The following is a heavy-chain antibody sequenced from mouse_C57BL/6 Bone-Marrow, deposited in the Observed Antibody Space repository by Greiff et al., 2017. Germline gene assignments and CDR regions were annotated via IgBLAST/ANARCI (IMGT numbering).Heavy chain of an antibody. V-gene: IGHV1-39*01. CDR2: INPNYGTT. J-gene: IGHJ4*01. CDR1: GYSFTDYN. CDR3: ARGDFAWDY. Sequence: EVKLVESGPELVKPGASVKISCKASGYSFTDYNMNWVKQSNGKRLEWIGVINPNYGTTSYNQKFKGKVTLTVDQSSSTAYMQINSLTSEDSAVYDCARGDFAWDYWGRGTSVTVSA.